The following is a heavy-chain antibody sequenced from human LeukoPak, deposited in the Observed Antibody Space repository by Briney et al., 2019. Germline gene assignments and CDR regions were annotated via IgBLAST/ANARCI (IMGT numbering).Heavy chain of an antibody. CDR3: ARDLATMIVVVTLDY. D-gene: IGHD3-22*01. CDR2: ISYDGSNK. CDR1: GFTFSSYA. Sequence: GGSLRLSCAASGFTFSSYAMHWVRQAPGKGLEWVAVISYDGSNKYYADSVKGRFTISRDNSKNTLYLQMNSLRAEDTAVYYCARDLATMIVVVTLDYWGQGTLVTVSS. V-gene: IGHV3-30-3*01. J-gene: IGHJ4*02.